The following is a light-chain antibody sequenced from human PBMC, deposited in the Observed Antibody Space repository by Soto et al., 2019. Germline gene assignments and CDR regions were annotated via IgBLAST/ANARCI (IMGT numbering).Light chain of an antibody. J-gene: IGKJ4*01. CDR2: LGS. CDR3: MQALETQLT. Sequence: IVMTQSPLFLPVTPGEPASISCRSSQSLLHSNGYNYLDWYLQKPGQSPQLLIYLGSNRASGVPDRFSGSGSGTDFTLKISRVEAEDVGVYYCMQALETQLTFGGGTKVEIK. V-gene: IGKV2-28*01. CDR1: QSLLHSNGYNY.